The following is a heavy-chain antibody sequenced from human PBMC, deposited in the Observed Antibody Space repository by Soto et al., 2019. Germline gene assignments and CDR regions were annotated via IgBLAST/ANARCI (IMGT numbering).Heavy chain of an antibody. CDR3: ARAGSKYYYYYMDV. Sequence: SETLSLTCAVYGGSFSGYYWSWIRQPPGKGLEWIGEINHSGSTNYNPSLKSRVTISVDTSKNQFSLKLSSVTAADTAVYYCARAGSKYYYYYMDVWGKGTTVTVS. D-gene: IGHD1-1*01. CDR1: GGSFSGYY. J-gene: IGHJ6*03. V-gene: IGHV4-34*01. CDR2: INHSGST.